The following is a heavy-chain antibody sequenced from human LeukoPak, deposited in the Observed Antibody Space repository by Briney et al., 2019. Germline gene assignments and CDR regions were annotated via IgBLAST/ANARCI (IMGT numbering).Heavy chain of an antibody. D-gene: IGHD2-15*01. V-gene: IGHV3-21*01. CDR1: GFTFSIYS. CDR2: ISSSSSYI. CDR3: AKEVEVSPGPDY. Sequence: GGSLRLSCAASGFTFSIYSMNEVRQAPGKGLEWVSSISSSSSYICYADSVKGRFTISRDNSKNTLYLQMNSLRAEDTAVYYCAKEVEVSPGPDYWGQGTMVTVSS. J-gene: IGHJ4*02.